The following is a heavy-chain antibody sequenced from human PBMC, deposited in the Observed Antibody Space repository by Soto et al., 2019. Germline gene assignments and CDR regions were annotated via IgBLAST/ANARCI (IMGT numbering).Heavy chain of an antibody. D-gene: IGHD3-16*02. CDR1: GYKFTSSL. Sequence: PGESLKISFRTSGYKFTSSLISWVRQMPVKGLEWMGIIFPSDSDTRYSPSFQGQVTISADRSTSTVFPQWASLKASETAVYFCARKDKSRYFNWFDPWGQGTLVTVCS. V-gene: IGHV5-51*01. CDR2: IFPSDSDT. J-gene: IGHJ5*02. CDR3: ARKDKSRYFNWFDP.